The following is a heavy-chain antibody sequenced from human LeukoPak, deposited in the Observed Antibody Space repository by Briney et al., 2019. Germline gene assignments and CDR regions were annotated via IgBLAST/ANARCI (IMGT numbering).Heavy chain of an antibody. CDR3: ARTGWLAAFDI. Sequence: SETLSLTCAVYGGSFSGYYWSWIRQPPGKGLEWIGEINHSGSTNYNPSLKSRVTISVDTSKNQFSLKLSSVTAADTAVYYCARTGWLAAFDIWGQGTMVTVSS. D-gene: IGHD6-19*01. J-gene: IGHJ3*02. CDR1: GGSFSGYY. CDR2: INHSGST. V-gene: IGHV4-34*01.